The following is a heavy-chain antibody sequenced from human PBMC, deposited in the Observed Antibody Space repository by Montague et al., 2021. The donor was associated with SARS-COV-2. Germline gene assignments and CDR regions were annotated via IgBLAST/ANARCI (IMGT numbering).Heavy chain of an antibody. Sequence: SETLSLTCTVSGVSISSSNYYWGWVRQPPGKGLEWIGSDYDSRGTNYYPTLERSVTIAVDTSKNQFTLRVGSATAADTDVYYCGRGISSWWAVGYWGQGILVTVSS. CDR3: GRGISSWWAVGY. D-gene: IGHD6-13*01. J-gene: IGHJ4*02. CDR2: DYDSRGT. V-gene: IGHV4-39*01. CDR1: GVSISSSNYY.